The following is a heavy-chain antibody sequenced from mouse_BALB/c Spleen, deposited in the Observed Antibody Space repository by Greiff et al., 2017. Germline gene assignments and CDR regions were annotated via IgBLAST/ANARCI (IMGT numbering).Heavy chain of an antibody. CDR1: GFNIKDTY. D-gene: IGHD2-3*01. CDR2: IDPANGNT. Sequence: VQLQQSGAELVKPGASVKLSCTASGFNIKDTYMHWVKQSPEQGLDWIGRIDPANGNTKYDPKFQGKATITADTSSNTAYLQLSSLTSEDTAVYYCARIYDGYYRFAYWGQGTLVTVSA. J-gene: IGHJ3*01. CDR3: ARIYDGYYRFAY. V-gene: IGHV14-3*02.